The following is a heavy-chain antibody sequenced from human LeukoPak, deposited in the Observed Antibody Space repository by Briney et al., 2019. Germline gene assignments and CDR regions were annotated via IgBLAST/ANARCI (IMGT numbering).Heavy chain of an antibody. D-gene: IGHD2-15*01. Sequence: ASVKVSCKVSGYTLTELSMHWVRQAPGKGLEWMGGFDPEDGETNYAQKFQGRVTMTEDTYTYAAYMELSSLRSEDTAVYYCATDRRRWWYLEGWGSFDYWGQGTLVTVSS. V-gene: IGHV1-24*01. J-gene: IGHJ4*02. CDR3: ATDRRRWWYLEGWGSFDY. CDR1: GYTLTELS. CDR2: FDPEDGET.